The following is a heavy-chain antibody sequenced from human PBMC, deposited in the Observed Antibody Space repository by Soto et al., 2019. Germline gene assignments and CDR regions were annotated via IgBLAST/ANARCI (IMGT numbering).Heavy chain of an antibody. Sequence: LRLSCTASGFKVSTNYMTWVRQAPGKGLEWVSVMYTGGSTYYAASVKGRFTISRDNFKNTVYLQMNSLRVEDTAMYYCARDLDGMDVWGQGTTVTVSS. CDR1: GFKVSTNY. J-gene: IGHJ6*02. CDR3: ARDLDGMDV. CDR2: MYTGGST. V-gene: IGHV3-53*01.